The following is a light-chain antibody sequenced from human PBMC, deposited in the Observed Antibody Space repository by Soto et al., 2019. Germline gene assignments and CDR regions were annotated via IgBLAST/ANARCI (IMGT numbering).Light chain of an antibody. J-gene: IGKJ3*01. Sequence: DIPMTQSPSSVSAAVGDRVTITCRASQGISTCLAWYQQKPGKDPELLIYGASSLETGVPSRFSGSGSGTDCTLTISSLQPEDFATYYCQQANSFPFTFGPGTKVDIK. CDR2: GAS. CDR3: QQANSFPFT. V-gene: IGKV1-12*01. CDR1: QGISTC.